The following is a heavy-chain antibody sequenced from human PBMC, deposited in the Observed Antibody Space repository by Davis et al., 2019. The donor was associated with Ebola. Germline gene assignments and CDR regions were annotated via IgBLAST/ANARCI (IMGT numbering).Heavy chain of an antibody. Sequence: GESLKISCAASGFIFSNYWMHWVRQAPGKGLVWVSRINSDGSSTNYANSVKGRFTISRDSAKNTVYLQMNSLRAEDTAVYYCARGRTTVTPIDYWGQGTLVTVSS. CDR3: ARGRTTVTPIDY. V-gene: IGHV3-74*01. D-gene: IGHD4-11*01. J-gene: IGHJ4*02. CDR1: GFIFSNYW. CDR2: INSDGSST.